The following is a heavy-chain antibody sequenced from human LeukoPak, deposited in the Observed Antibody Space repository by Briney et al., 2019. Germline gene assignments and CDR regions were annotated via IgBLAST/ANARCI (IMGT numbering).Heavy chain of an antibody. D-gene: IGHD5-18*01. J-gene: IGHJ4*02. V-gene: IGHV3-13*01. CDR3: VREARGYHYTYFDY. Sequence: GGSLRLSCTASGFTLGSHDMHWVRQIPGQGLEWVAAVSSGFHAFFADSVQGRFTVSREDARNSLYLQMNSLRAGDTAVYYCVREARGYHYTYFDYWGQGTLVAVSS. CDR1: GFTLGSHD. CDR2: VSSGFHA.